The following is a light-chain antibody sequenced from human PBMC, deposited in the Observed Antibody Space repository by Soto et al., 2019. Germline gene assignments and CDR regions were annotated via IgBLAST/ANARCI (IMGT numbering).Light chain of an antibody. CDR3: QQSYSTPIT. CDR2: AAS. J-gene: IGKJ5*01. Sequence: IQMTQSPSSVSASVGDRVPITCRASQSISTWLAWYQQEPGKAPNLLIYAASSLQSGVPARFSGSGPGTDFTLTISSLQPEDFATYYCQQSYSTPITFGQGTRLEIK. CDR1: QSISTW. V-gene: IGKV1-12*01.